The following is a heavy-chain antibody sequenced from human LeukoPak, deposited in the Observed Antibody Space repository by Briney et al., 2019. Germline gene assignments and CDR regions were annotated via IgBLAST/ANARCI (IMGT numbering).Heavy chain of an antibody. CDR2: IYPGYSDT. CDR3: ARGRGPRGNWFDP. V-gene: IGHV5-51*01. Sequence: GEALKISCKGSGYSLTSYRIGWVRPMPGKGLEWMGIIYPGYSDTRYSPSFQGQVTISADKSISTAYLQWSSLKASDTAMYYCARGRGPRGNWFDPWGQGTLVTVSS. CDR1: GYSLTSYR. D-gene: IGHD3-10*01. J-gene: IGHJ5*02.